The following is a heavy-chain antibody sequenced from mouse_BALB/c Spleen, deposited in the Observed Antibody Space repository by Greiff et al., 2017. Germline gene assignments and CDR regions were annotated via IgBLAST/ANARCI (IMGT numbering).Heavy chain of an antibody. D-gene: IGHD2-3*01. V-gene: IGHV1S34*01. CDR2: ISCYNGAT. J-gene: IGHJ3*01. CDR3: TRGDDGLFAY. CDR1: GYSFTGYY. Sequence: LVKTGASVKISCKASGYSFTGYYMHWVKQSHGKSLEWIGYISCYNGATSYNQKFKGKATFTVDTSSSTAYMQFNSLTSEDSAVYYSTRGDDGLFAYWGQGTLVTVSA.